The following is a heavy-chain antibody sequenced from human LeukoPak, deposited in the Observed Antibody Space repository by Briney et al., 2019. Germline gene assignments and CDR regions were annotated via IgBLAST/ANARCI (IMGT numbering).Heavy chain of an antibody. Sequence: SETLSLTCAVYGGSFSGYYWSWIRQPPGKGLEWIGYIYYSGSTNYNPSLKSRVTISVDTSKKQFSLKLSSVTAADTAVYYCARHSGGRDSSGEYWYFDLWGRGTLVTVSS. CDR3: ARHSGGRDSSGEYWYFDL. CDR2: IYYSGST. J-gene: IGHJ2*01. D-gene: IGHD3-22*01. V-gene: IGHV4-59*08. CDR1: GGSFSGYY.